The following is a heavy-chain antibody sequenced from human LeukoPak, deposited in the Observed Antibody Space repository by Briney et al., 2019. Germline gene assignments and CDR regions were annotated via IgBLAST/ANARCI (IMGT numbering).Heavy chain of an antibody. V-gene: IGHV3-7*01. CDR2: IKQDGGEE. CDR1: GFIFSSYW. D-gene: IGHD4-17*01. J-gene: IGHJ4*02. CDR3: ARDKSADYGDSYFDS. Sequence: GGSLRLSCAASGFIFSSYWMSWVRQAPGKGLEWVANIKQDGGEEHYVDSVKGRFNISRENAKNSLYLQMNSLRAEDTAVYYCARDKSADYGDSYFDSWGQGILVTVSS.